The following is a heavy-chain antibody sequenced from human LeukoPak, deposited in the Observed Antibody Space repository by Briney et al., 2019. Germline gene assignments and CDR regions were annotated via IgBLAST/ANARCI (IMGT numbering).Heavy chain of an antibody. CDR3: ARDHDAAGTTIDL. CDR2: IKSDGSAT. CDR1: GFTFSRYW. V-gene: IGHV3-74*01. D-gene: IGHD1-7*01. J-gene: IGHJ4*02. Sequence: PGGSLRLSCAASGFTFSRYWMHWVRQVPGEGLVWVSRIKSDGSATWYADSVKGRFTISRDNARNTLSLQMNSLRAEDTALYYCARDHDAAGTTIDLWGQGALVTVSS.